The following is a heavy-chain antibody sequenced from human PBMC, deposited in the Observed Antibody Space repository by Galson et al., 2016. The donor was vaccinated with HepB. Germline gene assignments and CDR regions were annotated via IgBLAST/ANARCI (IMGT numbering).Heavy chain of an antibody. CDR2: ISHSGDT. D-gene: IGHD4-23*01. CDR1: DGSIHPYY. J-gene: IGHJ2*01. Sequence: SETLSLTCVVYDGSIHPYYWSWIRQPPGKGLEWIGEISHSGDTAYNPAFRSRVSISVDTSKNQFSMTLGSMTAADTAVYYCARSDYGGQGFWYFDLWGRGALVTVSS. V-gene: IGHV4-34*01. CDR3: ARSDYGGQGFWYFDL.